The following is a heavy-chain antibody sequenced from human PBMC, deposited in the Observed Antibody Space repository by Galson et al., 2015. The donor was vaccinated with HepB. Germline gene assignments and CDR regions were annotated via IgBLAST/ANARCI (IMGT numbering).Heavy chain of an antibody. V-gene: IGHV7-4-1*02. CDR1: GYTFTSYA. Sequence: SVKVSCKASGYTFTSYAMNWVRQAPGQGLEWMGWINTNTGNPTYAQGFTGRFVFSLDTSVSTAYLQISSLKAEDTAVYYCARDRQLQGVRGVIMDAFDIWGQGTMVTVSS. J-gene: IGHJ3*02. D-gene: IGHD3-10*01. CDR3: ARDRQLQGVRGVIMDAFDI. CDR2: INTNTGNP.